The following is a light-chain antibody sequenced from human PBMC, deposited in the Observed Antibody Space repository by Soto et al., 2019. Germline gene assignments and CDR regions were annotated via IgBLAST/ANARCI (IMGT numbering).Light chain of an antibody. CDR3: QQYNNWPPWT. J-gene: IGKJ1*01. V-gene: IGKV3-15*01. CDR1: QSVSTN. Sequence: RVMTQSPATLSLSPGERATLSCRASQSVSTNVAWYQQKPGQAPRLLIYGASTRATDIPARFSGSGPGTDLTLTISSLQSEDFAVYYCQQYNNWPPWTFGQGTNVDIK. CDR2: GAS.